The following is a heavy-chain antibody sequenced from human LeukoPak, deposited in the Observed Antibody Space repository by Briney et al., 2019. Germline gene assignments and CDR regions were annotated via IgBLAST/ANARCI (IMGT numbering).Heavy chain of an antibody. V-gene: IGHV3-9*01. D-gene: IGHD6-13*01. CDR3: AVIAAADPIDY. CDR1: GFTFDDYA. CDR2: ISWNSGSI. Sequence: GGSLRLSCAASGFTFDDYAMHWVRQAPGKGLEWVSGISWNSGSIGYADSVKGRFTISRDNAKNSLYLQMNSLRAEDTALYYCAVIAAADPIDYWGQGTLVTVSS. J-gene: IGHJ4*02.